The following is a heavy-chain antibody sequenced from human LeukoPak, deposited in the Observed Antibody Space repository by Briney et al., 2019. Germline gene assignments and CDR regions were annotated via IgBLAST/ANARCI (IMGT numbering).Heavy chain of an antibody. V-gene: IGHV3-53*01. CDR3: AKDLVESSWETGEDY. CDR2: IYSDGTI. D-gene: IGHD6-13*01. CDR1: GFTVSSNY. J-gene: IGHJ4*02. Sequence: PGGSLRLSCAASGFTVSSNYMSWVRQSPEKGLEWVSIIYSDGTIYYADSVRGRFTISRDNAKKSLYLQINTLRAEDTAVYYCAKDLVESSWETGEDYWGQGTLVTVSS.